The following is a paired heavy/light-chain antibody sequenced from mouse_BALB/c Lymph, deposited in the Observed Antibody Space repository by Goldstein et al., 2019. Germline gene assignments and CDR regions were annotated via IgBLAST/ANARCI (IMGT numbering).Heavy chain of an antibody. Sequence: EVKVEESGGGLVQPGRSMKLSCAASGFTFSDAWMDWVRQSPEKGLEWVAEIRSKANNHETYYVESVKGRFTISRDDSKSSVYLQMNSLRAEDTGIYYCTLGSSWEYYAMDYWGQGTSVTVSS. CDR2: IRSKANNHET. V-gene: IGHV6-6*01. CDR1: GFTFSDAW. CDR3: TLGSSWEYYAMDY. D-gene: IGHD1-1*01. J-gene: IGHJ4*01.
Light chain of an antibody. Sequence: DIVMTQAAPSVPVTPGESVSISCRSSKSLLHSNGNTYLYWFLQRPGQSPQLLIYRMSNLASGVPDRFSGSGSGTAFTLRISRVEAEDVGVYYCMQHLEYPYTFGGGTKLEIK. V-gene: IGKV2-137*01. CDR2: RMS. J-gene: IGKJ2*01. CDR3: MQHLEYPYT. CDR1: KSLLHSNGNTY.